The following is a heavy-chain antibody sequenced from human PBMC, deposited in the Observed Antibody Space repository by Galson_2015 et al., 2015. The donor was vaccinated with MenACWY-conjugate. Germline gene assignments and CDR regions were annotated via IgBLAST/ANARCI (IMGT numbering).Heavy chain of an antibody. D-gene: IGHD3-10*01. Sequence: SLRLSCAASGLTVSSNYTSWVRQAPGKGLEWVSIIYSGGNTYYADSVKGRFTISRDNSKNTLYLQMNSLRAEDTAVYYCARDRRFSSRGVVTSSRMDVWGQGTTVTVSS. CDR2: IYSGGNT. J-gene: IGHJ6*02. V-gene: IGHV3-53*01. CDR3: ARDRRFSSRGVVTSSRMDV. CDR1: GLTVSSNY.